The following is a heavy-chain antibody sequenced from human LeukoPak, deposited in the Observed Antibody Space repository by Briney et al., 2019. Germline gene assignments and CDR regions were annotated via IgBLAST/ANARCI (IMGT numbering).Heavy chain of an antibody. D-gene: IGHD2-2*01. CDR3: ASLPHIVVVPAAIEAYYYYGMDV. CDR2: ISYDGSNK. V-gene: IGHV3-30*03. Sequence: GRSLRLSCAASGFTFSSYGMHWVRQAPGKGLEWVAVISYDGSNKYYADSVKGRFTISRDNSKNTLYLQMNSLRAEDTAVYYCASLPHIVVVPAAIEAYYYYGMDVWAKGPRSPSP. J-gene: IGHJ6*02. CDR1: GFTFSSYG.